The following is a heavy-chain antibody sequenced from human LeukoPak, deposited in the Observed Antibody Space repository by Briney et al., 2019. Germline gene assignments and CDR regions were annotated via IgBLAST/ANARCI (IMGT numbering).Heavy chain of an antibody. CDR2: IGSSGTTI. D-gene: IGHD1-1*01. CDR3: ARGGYSDYLNC. CDR1: GFTFSDYQ. J-gene: IGHJ4*02. V-gene: IGHV3-11*04. Sequence: GGSLRLSCAASGFTFSDYQMSWIRQAPGKGLEWVSYIGSSGTTIYYADSVKGRFTISRDNAKNSLYLQMNSLRAKDTAVYYCARGGYSDYLNCWGQGTLVTVSS.